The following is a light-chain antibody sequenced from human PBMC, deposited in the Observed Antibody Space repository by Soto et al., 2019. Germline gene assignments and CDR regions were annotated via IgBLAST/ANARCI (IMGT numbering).Light chain of an antibody. J-gene: IGKJ1*01. CDR2: DAS. CDR1: QSISSW. CDR3: QQYNSYSRT. Sequence: QLTQSPSSMATSVGDRVTISCRVSQSISSWLAWYQQKPGKAPKLLIYDASSLESGVPSRFSGSGSGTEFTLTISSLQPDDFATYYCQQYNSYSRTFGQGTKVDI. V-gene: IGKV1-5*01.